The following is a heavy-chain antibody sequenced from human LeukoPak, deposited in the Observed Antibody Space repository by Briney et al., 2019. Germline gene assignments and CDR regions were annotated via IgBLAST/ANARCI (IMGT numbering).Heavy chain of an antibody. CDR2: VHLSGRT. CDR3: AREGGPYRPLDY. J-gene: IGHJ4*02. CDR1: GGSISSSNW. V-gene: IGHV4-4*02. Sequence: SETLSLTCGVSGGSISSSNWWTWVRQPPGEGLEWIGEVHLSGRTNYNPSLESRVTMSVDMSENHISLKLTSVTAADTAVYYCAREGGPYRPLDYSGQGTLVTVSS.